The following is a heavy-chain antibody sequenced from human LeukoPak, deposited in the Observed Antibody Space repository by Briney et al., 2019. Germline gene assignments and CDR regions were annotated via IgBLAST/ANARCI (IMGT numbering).Heavy chain of an antibody. CDR1: GGSISSSSYY. CDR2: IYYSGST. D-gene: IGHD3-10*01. CDR3: ARHEITMVRGVIPYYFDY. Sequence: PSETLSLTCTVSGGSISSSSYYWGWIRQPPGKGLEWIGSIYYSGSTYYSPSLKSRVTISVDTSKNQFSLKLSSVTAADTAVYYCARHEITMVRGVIPYYFDYWGQGTLVTVSS. V-gene: IGHV4-39*01. J-gene: IGHJ4*02.